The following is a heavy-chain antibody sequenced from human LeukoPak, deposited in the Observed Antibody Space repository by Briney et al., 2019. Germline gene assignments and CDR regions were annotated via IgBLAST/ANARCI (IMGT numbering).Heavy chain of an antibody. J-gene: IGHJ1*01. V-gene: IGHV3-30*03. CDR1: GFTFSSYG. CDR3: AMGATSWSGYSFPKIFQH. D-gene: IGHD3-3*01. CDR2: ISYDGSNK. Sequence: PGGSLRLSCAASGFTFSSYGMHWVRQAPGKGLEWVAVISYDGSNKYYADSVKGRFTISRDNSKNTLYLQMNSLRAEDTAVYYCAMGATSWSGYSFPKIFQHWGRGTLVTVSS.